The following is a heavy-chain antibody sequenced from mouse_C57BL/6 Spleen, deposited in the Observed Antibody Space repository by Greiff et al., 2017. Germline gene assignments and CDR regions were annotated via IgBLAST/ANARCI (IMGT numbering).Heavy chain of an antibody. CDR2: IYPGDGDT. CDR3: ARGDAMDY. CDR1: GYAFSSSW. Sequence: QVQLKESGPELVKPGASVKISCKASGYAFSSSWMNWVKQRPGKGLEWIGRIYPGDGDTNYNGKFKGKATLTADTSSSTAYMQLSSLTSEDSAVYFCARGDAMDYWGQGTSVTVSS. J-gene: IGHJ4*01. V-gene: IGHV1-82*01.